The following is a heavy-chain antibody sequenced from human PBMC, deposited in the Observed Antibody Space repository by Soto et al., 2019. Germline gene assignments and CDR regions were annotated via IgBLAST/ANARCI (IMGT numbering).Heavy chain of an antibody. Sequence: QITLKESGPTLVKPTQTLTLTCAFSGFSLRTNGVGVGWIRQPPGKALEWLALIYWDGYKHYSPSLKSRLTNPEDPPKNQGGLTKTNMDPVDTAQFFFAQKGGGDRILDYWGQGTLVTVSS. D-gene: IGHD3-16*01. J-gene: IGHJ4*02. CDR3: AQKGGGDRILDY. CDR1: GFSLRTNGVG. CDR2: IYWDGYK. V-gene: IGHV2-5*02.